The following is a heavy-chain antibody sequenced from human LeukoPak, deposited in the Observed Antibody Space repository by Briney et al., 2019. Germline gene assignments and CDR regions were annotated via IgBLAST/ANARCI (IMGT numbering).Heavy chain of an antibody. Sequence: PGGSLRLSCAASGFTFSSYAMSWVRQAPGKGLEWVSIISDSGGRTYYADSVKGRFTISRDNSKNTLYLQMNSLRVEDTAVYYCAKGGTQVVATATDYDYWGQGTQVTVSS. V-gene: IGHV3-23*01. D-gene: IGHD2-2*01. J-gene: IGHJ4*02. CDR2: ISDSGGRT. CDR1: GFTFSSYA. CDR3: AKGGTQVVATATDYDY.